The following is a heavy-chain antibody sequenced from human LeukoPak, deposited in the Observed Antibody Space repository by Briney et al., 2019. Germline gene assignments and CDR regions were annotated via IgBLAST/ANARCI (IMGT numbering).Heavy chain of an antibody. Sequence: SETLSLTCTVSGGSISSSNYYWGWVRQPPGKGLEWIASIHYSETTYYNPSLKSRVTISVDTSKNHFSLKLSSVTAADTAVYYCANPLSEFGYDSSGHDDAFDIWGQGTMVTVSS. V-gene: IGHV4-39*02. CDR3: ANPLSEFGYDSSGHDDAFDI. CDR1: GGSISSSNYY. CDR2: IHYSETT. J-gene: IGHJ3*02. D-gene: IGHD3-22*01.